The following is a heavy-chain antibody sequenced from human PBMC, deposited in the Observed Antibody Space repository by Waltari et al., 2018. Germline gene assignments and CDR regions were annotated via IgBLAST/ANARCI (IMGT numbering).Heavy chain of an antibody. CDR3: ARNNWNDDYYFDY. D-gene: IGHD1-20*01. Sequence: QVQLVQSGAEVKKPGASVKVSCKASGYTFTGYYMHWVRQAPGQGLEWMGWINPNSGGTNDAQKFQGRVTMTRDTSISTAYMELSRLRSDDTAVYYCARNNWNDDYYFDYWGQGTLVTVSS. J-gene: IGHJ4*02. CDR1: GYTFTGYY. CDR2: INPNSGGT. V-gene: IGHV1-2*02.